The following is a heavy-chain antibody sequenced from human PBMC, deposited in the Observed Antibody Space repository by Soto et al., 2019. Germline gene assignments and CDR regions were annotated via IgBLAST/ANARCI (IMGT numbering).Heavy chain of an antibody. CDR2: ISVHNGHT. CDR1: GYIFTTYG. Sequence: QVQLVQSAAEVKKPGASVKVSCKAAGYIFTTYGITWVRQAPGQGLEWMGWISVHNGHTDYAQKFQGRVTMTTDTSTTTAYMELRNLTSDDTAIYYCARDGFYDFWSGYYLSGDGDYWGQGTLVTVSS. D-gene: IGHD3-3*01. J-gene: IGHJ4*02. CDR3: ARDGFYDFWSGYYLSGDGDY. V-gene: IGHV1-18*04.